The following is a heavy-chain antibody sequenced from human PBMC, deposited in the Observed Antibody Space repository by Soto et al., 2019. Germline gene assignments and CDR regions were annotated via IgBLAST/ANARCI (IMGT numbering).Heavy chain of an antibody. J-gene: IGHJ3*01. D-gene: IGHD2-2*02. CDR2: INPLKGDT. CDR1: GYTCSTYG. CDR3: ARVKVPAAIFGAFDL. Sequence: SMQGSCKASGYTCSTYGITLLRRTPRPGLDWMGWINPLKGDTKSAADFQDRVTMTTETSTRTAYMQLRSLRSDDTAVYYCARVKVPAAIFGAFDLWGQGTRVTVSS. V-gene: IGHV1-18*01.